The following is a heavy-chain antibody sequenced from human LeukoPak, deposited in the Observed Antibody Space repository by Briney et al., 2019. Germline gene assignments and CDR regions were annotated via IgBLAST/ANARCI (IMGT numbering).Heavy chain of an antibody. Sequence: SGTLALTCTVSGASISSSSYYWGWIRQPPGKGLEWIATIHYSGSTYHNPSLKSQVTMSVDTSKNQFSLKLSSVTAADTAVYYCARHPSGSSFDYWGQGTLVTVSS. CDR3: ARHPSGSSFDY. D-gene: IGHD3-22*01. V-gene: IGHV4-39*01. J-gene: IGHJ4*02. CDR2: IHYSGST. CDR1: GASISSSSYY.